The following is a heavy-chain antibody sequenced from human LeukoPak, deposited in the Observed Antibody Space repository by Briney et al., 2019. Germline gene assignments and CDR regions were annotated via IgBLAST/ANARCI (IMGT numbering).Heavy chain of an antibody. CDR1: GFTFSSYS. J-gene: IGHJ4*02. Sequence: PGGSLRLSCAASGFTFSSYSMNWVYQAHGKGLEWVSSISCSSSYIYYADSVNGRFTISKDNAKSSLYLQMNSLRAEDTAVYYCSRSRANGDYGYWGQGILVTVSS. V-gene: IGHV3-21*01. CDR2: ISCSSSYI. CDR3: SRSRANGDYGY. D-gene: IGHD4-17*01.